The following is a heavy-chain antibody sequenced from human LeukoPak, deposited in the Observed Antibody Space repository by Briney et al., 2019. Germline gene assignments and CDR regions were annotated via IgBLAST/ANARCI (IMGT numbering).Heavy chain of an antibody. CDR3: ARSPYYYDSSGYYYYYYGMDV. D-gene: IGHD3-22*01. Sequence: SETLSLTCTVSGGSISSYYWSWIRQPPGKGLEWIGYIYYSGSTNYNPSLKSRVTISVDTSKNQFSLKLSSVTAADTAVYYCARSPYYYDSSGYYYYYYGMDVWGQGTTVTVSS. CDR1: GGSISSYY. J-gene: IGHJ6*02. CDR2: IYYSGST. V-gene: IGHV4-59*01.